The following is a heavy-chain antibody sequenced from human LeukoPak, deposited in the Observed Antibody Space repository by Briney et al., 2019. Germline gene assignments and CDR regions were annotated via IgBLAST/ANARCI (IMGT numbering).Heavy chain of an antibody. V-gene: IGHV1-2*02. J-gene: IGHJ4*02. CDR2: INPNSGGT. Sequence: ASVKVSCKASGYTFTSYGISWVRQAPGQGLEWMGWINPNSGGTNYAQKFQGRVTMTRDTSISTAYMELSRLRSDDTAVYYCARTSSGWYRHFDYWGQGTLVTVSS. CDR1: GYTFTSYG. D-gene: IGHD6-19*01. CDR3: ARTSSGWYRHFDY.